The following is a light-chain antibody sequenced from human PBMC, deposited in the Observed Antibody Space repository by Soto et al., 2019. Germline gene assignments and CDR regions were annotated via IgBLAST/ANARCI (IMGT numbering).Light chain of an antibody. CDR3: QQYYSFPWT. CDR1: QGISSY. Sequence: VLLMTQSPSLLSASTGDRVTISCRMSQGISSYLAWYQKKPGKAPELLIYAASTLQRWVLSSFRGIGSGPDLTVTMSCLQSEGFATYDWQQYYSFPWTFGGGTKDEI. V-gene: IGKV1D-8*01. CDR2: AAS. J-gene: IGKJ1*01.